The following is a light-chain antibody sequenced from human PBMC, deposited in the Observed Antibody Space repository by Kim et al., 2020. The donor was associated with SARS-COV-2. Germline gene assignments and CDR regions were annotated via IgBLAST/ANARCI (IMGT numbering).Light chain of an antibody. V-gene: IGLV3-21*04. CDR2: YDS. J-gene: IGLJ3*02. Sequence: PGRTAGITSGGNNIGSKRVPWYQQKPGQAPVLVIYYDSDRPSGVPERFSGSNSGNTATLTISRVEAGDEADYYCQVWDSSSDQNWVFGGGTQLTVL. CDR1: NIGSKR. CDR3: QVWDSSSDQNWV.